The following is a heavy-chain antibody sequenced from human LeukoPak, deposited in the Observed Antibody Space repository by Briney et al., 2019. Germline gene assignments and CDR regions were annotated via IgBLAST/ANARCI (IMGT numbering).Heavy chain of an antibody. Sequence: GESRTSPCKGSGYTSTDYGITWVRQMPGIGLEWMGRIDPSDSYTNYSTSFQGHVTISAHKSISTAYLQWTSLKASDTAMYYCSRLAGHAPIALYFQYWGQGTPVTVSS. CDR1: GYTSTDYG. CDR3: SRLAGHAPIALYFQY. V-gene: IGHV5-10-1*01. CDR2: IDPSDSYT. J-gene: IGHJ4*02. D-gene: IGHD6-19*01.